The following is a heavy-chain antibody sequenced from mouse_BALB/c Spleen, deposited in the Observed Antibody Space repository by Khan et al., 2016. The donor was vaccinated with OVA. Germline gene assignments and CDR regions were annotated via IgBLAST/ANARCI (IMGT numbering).Heavy chain of an antibody. Sequence: VQLKESGPGLVKPSQSLSLTCTVTGYSITSDYAWNWIRQFPGNKLEWMGYINYSGSTSHPPPLKSRISITRDTSKNQFFLQLNSVTTEDTATYYCARGVRLTYWGQGTLVTVSA. V-gene: IGHV3-2*02. CDR1: GYSITSDYA. CDR2: INYSGST. CDR3: ARGVRLTY. J-gene: IGHJ3*01. D-gene: IGHD2-14*01.